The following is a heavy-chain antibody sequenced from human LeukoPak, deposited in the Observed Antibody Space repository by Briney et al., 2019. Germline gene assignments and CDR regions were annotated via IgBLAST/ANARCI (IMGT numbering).Heavy chain of an antibody. CDR2: INPNSGGT. CDR3: ARDPAQNAFDI. J-gene: IGHJ3*02. CDR1: GYTFTGYY. Sequence: GASVKVSCKASGYTFTGYYMHWVRQAPGQGLEWMGWINPNSGGTNYAQKFQGRVTMTRDTSINTAYMEVIRLRSDDTAMYYCARDPAQNAFDIWGPGTMVTVSS. V-gene: IGHV1-2*02.